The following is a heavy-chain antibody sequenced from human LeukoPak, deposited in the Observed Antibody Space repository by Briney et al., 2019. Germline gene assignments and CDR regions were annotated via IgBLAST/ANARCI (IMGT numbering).Heavy chain of an antibody. CDR3: ARAGGPAVTTYYFDY. CDR2: MNPNSGNT. D-gene: IGHD4-17*01. CDR1: GYTFTSYD. V-gene: IGHV1-8*03. J-gene: IGHJ4*02. Sequence: ASVTVSCKASGYTFTSYDINWVRQATGQGLEWMGWMNPNSGNTGYAQKFQGRVTITRNTSISTAYMELSSLRSGDTAVYYCARAGGPAVTTYYFDYWGQGTLVTVST.